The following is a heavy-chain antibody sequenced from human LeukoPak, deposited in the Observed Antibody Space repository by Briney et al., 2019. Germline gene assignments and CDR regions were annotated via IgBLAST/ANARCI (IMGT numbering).Heavy chain of an antibody. J-gene: IGHJ4*02. Sequence: GGSLGLSCAASGFTFSSYAMSWVRQAPGKGLEWVSVISGSGGSTYYADSVKGRFTISRDNSKNTLYLQMNSLRAEDTAVYYCAKDWVVRGVISYWGQGTLVTVSS. V-gene: IGHV3-23*01. CDR3: AKDWVVRGVISY. CDR1: GFTFSSYA. D-gene: IGHD3-10*01. CDR2: ISGSGGST.